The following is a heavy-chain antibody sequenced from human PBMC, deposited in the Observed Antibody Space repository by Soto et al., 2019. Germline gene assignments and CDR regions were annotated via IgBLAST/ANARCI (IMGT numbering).Heavy chain of an antibody. CDR2: IGHLETT. J-gene: IGHJ4*02. V-gene: IGHV4-30-2*06. CDR1: GVARTDGGDS. Sequence: LQTLSLRCSVFGVARTDGGDSWSSKRQSPEKGLEWLGYIGHLETTYDNPSFKSRLSLSIDRTRNQFSLSLSSMTAADKALYYCARGGGYDSFDFWGQGIQVTVSS. CDR3: ARGGGYDSFDF. D-gene: IGHD2-15*01.